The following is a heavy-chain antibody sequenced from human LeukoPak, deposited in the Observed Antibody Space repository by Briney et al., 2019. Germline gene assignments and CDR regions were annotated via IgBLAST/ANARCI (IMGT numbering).Heavy chain of an antibody. J-gene: IGHJ4*02. V-gene: IGHV3-11*06. D-gene: IGHD2-21*02. CDR3: ARGFVLGAAKNYFDY. Sequence: GGSLRLSCAASGFTFSDYYMTWIRQAPGKGLEWLSYISGTSSHTNYADSVKGRFTISRDNSKNTLSLQMNSLRAEDTALYYCARGFVLGAAKNYFDYWGQAALVTVSS. CDR2: ISGTSSHT. CDR1: GFTFSDYY.